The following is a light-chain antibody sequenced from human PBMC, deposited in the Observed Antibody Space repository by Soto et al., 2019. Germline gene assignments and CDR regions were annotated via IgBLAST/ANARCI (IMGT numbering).Light chain of an antibody. CDR3: ASWDDSLNGWV. J-gene: IGLJ3*02. CDR1: SSNIGSNT. CDR2: SNT. Sequence: QSALAQPPSASGTPGQRVTISCSGRSSNIGSNTVNWYQQLPGTAPKLLIYSNTQRPFGVPDRFSGSKSGTSASLAISGLQSEDEADYYCASWDDSLNGWVFGGGTKLTVL. V-gene: IGLV1-44*01.